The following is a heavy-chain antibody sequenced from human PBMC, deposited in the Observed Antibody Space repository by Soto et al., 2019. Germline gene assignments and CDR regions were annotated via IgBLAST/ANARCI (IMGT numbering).Heavy chain of an antibody. CDR3: ARDRVVVATGGYGMDV. CDR2: ISCNSANK. V-gene: IGHV3-9*01. J-gene: IGHJ6*02. Sequence: PGGSLRLSCAASGFTFDGYAMHWVRQAPGKGLEWVSSISCNSANKDYADSVKGRFTISRDNSKNTLYLQMNSLRAEDTAVYYCARDRVVVATGGYGMDVWGQGTTVTVSS. D-gene: IGHD2-15*01. CDR1: GFTFDGYA.